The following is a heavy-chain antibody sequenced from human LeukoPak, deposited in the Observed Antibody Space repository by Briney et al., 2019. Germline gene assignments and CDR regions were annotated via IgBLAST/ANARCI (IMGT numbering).Heavy chain of an antibody. CDR2: INSDGSST. CDR1: GFTFSSYW. Sequence: AGGSLRLSCAASGFTFSSYWMHWVRQAPGKGLVWVSRINSDGSSTIHADSVKGRFTISRDNAKNTLYLQMNSLRAEDTAVYYRAREVYSSGWSSFDYWGQGTLVTVSS. CDR3: AREVYSSGWSSFDY. J-gene: IGHJ4*02. D-gene: IGHD6-19*01. V-gene: IGHV3-74*01.